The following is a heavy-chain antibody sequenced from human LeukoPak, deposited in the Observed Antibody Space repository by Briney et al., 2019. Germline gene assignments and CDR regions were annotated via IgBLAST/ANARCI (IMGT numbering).Heavy chain of an antibody. Sequence: PGRSLRLSCAASGFTFSSYGMHWVRQAPGKGLEWVAVISYDGSNKYYADSVKGRFTISRDNSKNTLYLQMNSLRAEDTAVYYCARDRAAAMEYYYMDVWGKGTTVTVSS. J-gene: IGHJ6*03. CDR3: ARDRAAAMEYYYMDV. CDR2: ISYDGSNK. CDR1: GFTFSSYG. D-gene: IGHD2-2*01. V-gene: IGHV3-30*03.